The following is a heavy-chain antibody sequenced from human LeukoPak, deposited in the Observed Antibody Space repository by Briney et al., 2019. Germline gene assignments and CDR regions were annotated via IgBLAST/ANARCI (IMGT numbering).Heavy chain of an antibody. CDR1: GFTFSSYA. CDR3: AKDLGIAAAGPLFDY. CDR2: ISGSGGST. D-gene: IGHD6-13*01. Sequence: GGSLRLSCAASGFTFSSYAMSWVRQAPGKGLEWVSAISGSGGSTYYADSVKGRFTISRDNSKNTLYLQMNSLRAEDTAVYYRAKDLGIAAAGPLFDYWGQGTLVTVSS. J-gene: IGHJ4*02. V-gene: IGHV3-23*01.